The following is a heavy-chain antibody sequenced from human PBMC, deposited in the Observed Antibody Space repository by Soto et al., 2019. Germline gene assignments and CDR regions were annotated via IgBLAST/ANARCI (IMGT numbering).Heavy chain of an antibody. CDR1: GGSISSSSYY. J-gene: IGHJ5*02. Sequence: PSETLSLTCTVSGGSISSSSYYWGWIRQPPGKGLEWIGSFYYSGSTNYNPSLKSRVTISGDTSKNQFSLKLSSVTAADTAVYYCARNGFGEVNWFDPWGQGTLVTVSS. V-gene: IGHV4-39*01. CDR3: ARNGFGEVNWFDP. CDR2: FYYSGST. D-gene: IGHD3-10*01.